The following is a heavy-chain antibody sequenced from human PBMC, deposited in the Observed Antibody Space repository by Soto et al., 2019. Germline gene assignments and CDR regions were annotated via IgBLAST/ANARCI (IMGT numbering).Heavy chain of an antibody. Sequence: GGSLRLSCAASGFTFSSYSMNWVRQAPGKGLEWVSYISSSSSTIYYADSVKGRFTISRDNAKNSLYLQMNSLRDEDTAVYYCARLHSSNHYSYCMDVWGPGTLVTVSS. CDR2: ISSSSSTI. CDR3: ARLHSSNHYSYCMDV. D-gene: IGHD4-4*01. CDR1: GFTFSSYS. V-gene: IGHV3-48*02. J-gene: IGHJ6*02.